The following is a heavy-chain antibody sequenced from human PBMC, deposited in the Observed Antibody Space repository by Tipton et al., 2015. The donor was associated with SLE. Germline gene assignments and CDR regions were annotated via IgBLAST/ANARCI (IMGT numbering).Heavy chain of an antibody. V-gene: IGHV1-69*05. CDR1: GGTFSSYS. CDR2: IIPIFGIA. D-gene: IGHD6-13*01. J-gene: IGHJ6*02. CDR3: ARDLQQLNYYYYGMDV. Sequence: QSGPEVKKPGSSVKVSCKASGGTFSSYSITWVRQAPGQGLEWMGGIIPIFGIANYAQKFQGRVTITTDESTSTAYMELSSLRSDDTAVYYCARDLQQLNYYYYGMDVWGQGTTVTVSS.